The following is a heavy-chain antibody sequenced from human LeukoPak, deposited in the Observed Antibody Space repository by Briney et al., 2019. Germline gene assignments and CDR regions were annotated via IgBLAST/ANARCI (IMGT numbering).Heavy chain of an antibody. Sequence: PGGSLRLSCAASGFSFSSYWMSWVRQAPGKGLEWVANINRDGGEIYYVDSVEGRFTISRDNAKNSLYLQMNSLRAEDTAVYYCARTPYGDYGYFDYWGQGTLVTVTS. CDR3: ARTPYGDYGYFDY. CDR2: INRDGGEI. V-gene: IGHV3-7*01. D-gene: IGHD4-17*01. CDR1: GFSFSSYW. J-gene: IGHJ4*02.